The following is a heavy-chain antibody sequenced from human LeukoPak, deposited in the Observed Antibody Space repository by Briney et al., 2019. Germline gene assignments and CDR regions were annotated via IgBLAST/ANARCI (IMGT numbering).Heavy chain of an antibody. CDR2: IDSKNGDT. J-gene: IGHJ4*02. CDR1: GYTFTAYY. CDR3: ASEAYCSGARCSVQRVAS. D-gene: IGHD2-15*01. Sequence: ASVKVSCKASGYTFTAYYMHWVRQAPGQGLEWMGWIDSKNGDTKYAHKFQSRLTISRDTSIGIAYMELRSLISDDTAVYYCASEAYCSGARCSVQRVASWGQGTPVTVSS. V-gene: IGHV1-2*02.